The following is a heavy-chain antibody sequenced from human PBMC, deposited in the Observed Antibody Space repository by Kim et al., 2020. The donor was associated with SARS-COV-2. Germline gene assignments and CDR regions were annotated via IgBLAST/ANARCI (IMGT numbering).Heavy chain of an antibody. CDR1: GFTFSSYA. Sequence: GGSLRLSCAASGFTFSSYAMHWVRQAPGKGLEWVAVISYDGSNKYYADSVKGRFTISRDNSKNTLYLQMNSLRAEDTAVYYCARSMTTDYYYYGMDVWGQGTTVTVSS. D-gene: IGHD4-17*01. CDR3: ARSMTTDYYYYGMDV. CDR2: ISYDGSNK. J-gene: IGHJ6*02. V-gene: IGHV3-30-3*01.